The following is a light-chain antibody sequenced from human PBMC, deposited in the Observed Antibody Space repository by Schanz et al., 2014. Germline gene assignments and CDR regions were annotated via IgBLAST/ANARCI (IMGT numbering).Light chain of an antibody. CDR1: QSVSSN. V-gene: IGKV3-15*01. J-gene: IGKJ3*01. Sequence: EIVMTQSPATLSVSPGERATLSCRASQSVSSNLAWYQQKPGQAPRLLIYGASTRATGIPARFSGSGSGTEFTLTISSLQSEDFAVYYCQQYQTYGGTFGPGTKVDV. CDR3: QQYQTYGGT. CDR2: GAS.